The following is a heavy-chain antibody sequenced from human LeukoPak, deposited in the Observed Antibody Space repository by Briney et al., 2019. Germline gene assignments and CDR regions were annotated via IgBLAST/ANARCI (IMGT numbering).Heavy chain of an antibody. CDR3: PSLTMTTVDY. Sequence: TSETLSLTCTVSGGSISSSSYYWGWIRQPPGKGLEWIGSIYYSGSTYYNPSLKSRVTISVDTSKNQFSLKLSSVTAADTAVYYCPSLTMTTVDYWGQGTLVTVSS. D-gene: IGHD4-11*01. CDR1: GGSISSSSYY. CDR2: IYYSGST. V-gene: IGHV4-39*01. J-gene: IGHJ4*02.